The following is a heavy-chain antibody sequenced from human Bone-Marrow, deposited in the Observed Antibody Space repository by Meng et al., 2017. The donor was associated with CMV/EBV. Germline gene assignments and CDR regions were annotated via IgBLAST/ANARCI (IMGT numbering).Heavy chain of an antibody. Sequence: SETLSLTCTVSGGSISSYYWSWIRQPPGKGLEWIGYIYYSGSTNYNPSLKSRVTISVDTSKNQFSLKLSSVTAADTAVYYCARVGVDTAMDHFDYWGQGTLVTVSS. D-gene: IGHD5-18*01. CDR2: IYYSGST. CDR3: ARVGVDTAMDHFDY. V-gene: IGHV4-59*01. J-gene: IGHJ4*02. CDR1: GGSISSYY.